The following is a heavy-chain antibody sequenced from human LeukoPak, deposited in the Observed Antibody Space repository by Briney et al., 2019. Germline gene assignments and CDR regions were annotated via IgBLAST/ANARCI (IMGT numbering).Heavy chain of an antibody. CDR2: ISGSGGIT. V-gene: IGHV3-11*04. J-gene: IGHJ6*03. Sequence: GGSLRLSCAASGLTFSDYYMSWIRQAPGKGLEGVAYISGSGGITYYADSVKGRFTISRDNAKNSLFLQMNSLRAEDTAVDYGSRVARRVNYYYYMDLWAKGTTVTVSS. CDR1: GLTFSDYY. CDR3: SRVARRVNYYYYMDL.